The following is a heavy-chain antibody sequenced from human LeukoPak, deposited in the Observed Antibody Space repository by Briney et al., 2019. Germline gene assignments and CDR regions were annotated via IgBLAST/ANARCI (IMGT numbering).Heavy chain of an antibody. D-gene: IGHD2-21*02. CDR2: ISGSAGNP. Sequence: GESLRLSCAPSGLTFSIYAMRWVRPAPGKGLECVSVISGSAGNPYYADSVKGRFTISRDNSKNTLYLQMNSLRAEDTAVYYCAGVTQQFDVWGQGTLVTVSS. CDR1: GLTFSIYA. CDR3: AGVTQQFDV. V-gene: IGHV3-23*01. J-gene: IGHJ4*02.